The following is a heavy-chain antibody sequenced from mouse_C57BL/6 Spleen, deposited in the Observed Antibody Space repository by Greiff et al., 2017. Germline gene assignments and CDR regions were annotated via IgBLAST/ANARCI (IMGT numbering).Heavy chain of an antibody. D-gene: IGHD4-1*01. Sequence: VQLQQSGPELVKPGASVKISCKASGYAFSSSWMNWVKQRPGKGLEWIGRIYPGDGDTNYNGKFKGKATLTADKSSSTAYMQLSSLTSEDSAVYFCARSWEGYYAMDDWGQGTSVTVSS. CDR1: GYAFSSSW. CDR3: ARSWEGYYAMDD. CDR2: IYPGDGDT. V-gene: IGHV1-82*01. J-gene: IGHJ4*01.